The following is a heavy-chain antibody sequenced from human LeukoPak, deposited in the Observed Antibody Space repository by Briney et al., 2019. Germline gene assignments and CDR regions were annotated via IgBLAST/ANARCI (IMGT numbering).Heavy chain of an antibody. CDR1: GFTFSSYA. V-gene: IGHV3-30*04. J-gene: IGHJ6*02. D-gene: IGHD3-22*01. CDR2: ISYDGSNK. CDR3: ARDRGYDSSFFLYYYYYGMDV. Sequence: GGSLRLSCAASGFTFSSYAMHWVRQAPGKGLEWVAVISYDGSNKHYADSVKGRFTISRDNSKNTLYLQMNSLRAEDTAVYYCARDRGYDSSFFLYYYYYGMDVWGQGTTVSVSS.